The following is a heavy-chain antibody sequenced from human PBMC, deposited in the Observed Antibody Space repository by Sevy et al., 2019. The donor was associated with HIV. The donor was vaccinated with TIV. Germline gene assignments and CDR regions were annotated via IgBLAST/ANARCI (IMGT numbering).Heavy chain of an antibody. J-gene: IGHJ4*02. Sequence: ASVKVSCKASGYTFTSYGISWVRQAPGQGLEWMGWISAYNGNTNYAQKLQGRVTMTTDTSTSTAYMELRSLRSDDTAVYYCAREGGPYYYDSSGYEYYFDYWGQGNLVTVSS. D-gene: IGHD3-22*01. CDR3: AREGGPYYYDSSGYEYYFDY. V-gene: IGHV1-18*01. CDR1: GYTFTSYG. CDR2: ISAYNGNT.